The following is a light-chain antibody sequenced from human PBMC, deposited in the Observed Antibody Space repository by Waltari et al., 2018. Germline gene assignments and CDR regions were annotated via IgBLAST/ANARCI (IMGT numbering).Light chain of an antibody. CDR3: QQYSYFST. Sequence: DIQMTQSPSTLSTSVGDRVTITCRASESISTWVAWYQQKPGQAPKPLIYRTSNLQSGVPPRFSGSGSGTEFTLTIRSLQPGDFATYFCQQYSYFSTFGQGTKLEIK. V-gene: IGKV1-5*03. CDR1: ESISTW. J-gene: IGKJ2*01. CDR2: RTS.